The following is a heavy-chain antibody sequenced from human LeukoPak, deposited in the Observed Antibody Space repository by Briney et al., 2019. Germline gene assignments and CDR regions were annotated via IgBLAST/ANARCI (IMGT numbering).Heavy chain of an antibody. CDR1: GFTFSSYS. D-gene: IGHD1-7*01. J-gene: IGHJ5*02. CDR2: IKQDGSEK. CDR3: ARDRNYENWFDP. Sequence: PGGSLRLSCAASGFTFSSYSMNWVRQAPGKGLEWVANIKQDGSEKYYVDSVKGRFTISRDNAKNSLYLQMDSLGAEDTAVYYCARDRNYENWFDPWGQGTLVTVSS. V-gene: IGHV3-7*01.